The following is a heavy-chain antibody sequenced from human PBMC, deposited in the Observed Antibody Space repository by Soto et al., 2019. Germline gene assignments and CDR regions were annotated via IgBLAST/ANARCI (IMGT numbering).Heavy chain of an antibody. Sequence: GGSLRLSCVASGFTFSGSAMHWVRQASGKGLEWVGRIRSKANGYATAYAASVKGRFTISRDDSKNTAYLQMNSLKTEDTAVYYCTRAIQDIVVVPAARVDPWGQGTLVTVSS. CDR3: TRAIQDIVVVPAARVDP. CDR1: GFTFSGSA. V-gene: IGHV3-73*01. J-gene: IGHJ5*02. CDR2: IRSKANGYAT. D-gene: IGHD2-2*01.